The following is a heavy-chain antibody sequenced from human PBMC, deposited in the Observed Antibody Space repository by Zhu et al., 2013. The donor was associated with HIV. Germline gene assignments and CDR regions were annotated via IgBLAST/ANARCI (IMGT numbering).Heavy chain of an antibody. CDR2: INPHSGGT. J-gene: IGHJ4*02. Sequence: QVQLVQSGAEVREPGASVKVSCKASGYTFTDYHIHWVRQAPGQGLEWMGWINPHSGGTNYAQKLQGRVTVTRDTSISTAYMELSKLTSDDTAVYYCAREGPLVARGPLPNDYWGQGTLVTVSS. CDR1: GYTFTDYH. CDR3: AREGPLVARGPLPNDY. D-gene: IGHD3-10*01. V-gene: IGHV1-2*02.